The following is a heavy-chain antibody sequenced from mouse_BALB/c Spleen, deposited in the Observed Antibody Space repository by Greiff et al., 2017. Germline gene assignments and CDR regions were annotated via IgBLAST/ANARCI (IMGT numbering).Heavy chain of an antibody. J-gene: IGHJ1*01. CDR3: ARGDRYDWYFDV. Sequence: EVMLVESGPELVKPGASVKIPCKASGYTFTDYNMDWVKQSHGKSLEWIGDINPNNGGTIYNQKFKGKATLTVDKSSSTAYMELRSLTSEDTAVYYCARGDRYDWYFDVWGAGTTVTVSS. V-gene: IGHV1-18*01. CDR1: GYTFTDYN. D-gene: IGHD2-14*01. CDR2: INPNNGGT.